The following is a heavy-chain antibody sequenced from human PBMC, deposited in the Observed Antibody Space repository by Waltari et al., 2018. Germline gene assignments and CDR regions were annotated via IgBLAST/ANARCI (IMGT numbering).Heavy chain of an antibody. V-gene: IGHV3-11*04. J-gene: IGHJ4*02. CDR1: GFTFSDYI. Sequence: QVQLVESGGGLVKPGGSLRLSCAPSGFTFSDYIIDLFRPVPGKGLEWVSYISSSGSTIYYADSVKGRFTISRDNAKNSLYLQMNSLRAEDTAVYYCARNWDYYDSSGYLDYWGQGTLVTVSS. CDR2: ISSSGSTI. D-gene: IGHD3-22*01. CDR3: ARNWDYYDSSGYLDY.